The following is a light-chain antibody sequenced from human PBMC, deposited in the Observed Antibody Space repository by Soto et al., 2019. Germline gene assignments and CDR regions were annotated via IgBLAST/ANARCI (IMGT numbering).Light chain of an antibody. CDR3: QSYDSSPSGYV. V-gene: IGLV1-40*01. J-gene: IGLJ1*01. CDR2: ANR. Sequence: QSVLTQPPSVSGAPGQRVSISCTGISSNIGAGYDVHWYQQLPGTAPKLLIFANRNRPAGVPDRFSASKSGTSASLAITGLQAEDEADYYCQSYDSSPSGYVFGTGTKLTVL. CDR1: SSNIGAGYD.